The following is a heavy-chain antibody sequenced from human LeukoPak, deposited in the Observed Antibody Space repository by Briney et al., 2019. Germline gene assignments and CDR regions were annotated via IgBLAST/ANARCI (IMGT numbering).Heavy chain of an antibody. V-gene: IGHV3-66*01. Sequence: PGGSLRLSCAASGFTVSSSYMSWVRQAPGKGLECVSVIYSGGITDYADSVKGRFTISRDNSKNTVFLQMNSLRVEDTAVYYCASRVDYSGYDFEDYWGQGTLVTVSS. D-gene: IGHD5-12*01. CDR2: IYSGGIT. J-gene: IGHJ4*02. CDR3: ASRVDYSGYDFEDY. CDR1: GFTVSSSY.